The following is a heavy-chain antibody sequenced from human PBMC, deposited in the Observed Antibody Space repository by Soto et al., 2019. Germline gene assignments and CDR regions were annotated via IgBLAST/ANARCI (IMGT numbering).Heavy chain of an antibody. CDR3: AGDXDXXXNDSHASSYP. CDR1: GGTFSTYT. D-gene: IGHD3-22*01. Sequence: QVQLVQSGAEVKKPGSSVKVSCKASGGTFSTYTITWVRQAPGQGLEWMGRIIPIIGIINYAQKFQGRVTITADKFTGTAYMELTRLRSDDTAVXYCAGDXDXXXNDSHASSYPWGQGTLVTVSS. CDR2: IIPIIGII. J-gene: IGHJ5*02. V-gene: IGHV1-69*08.